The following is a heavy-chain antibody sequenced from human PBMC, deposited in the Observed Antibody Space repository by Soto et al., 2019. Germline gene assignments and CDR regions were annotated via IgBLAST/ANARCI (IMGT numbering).Heavy chain of an antibody. CDR2: MNPNSGNS. V-gene: IGHV1-8*01. CDR3: ARGAYNDYSHWFDP. J-gene: IGHJ5*02. Sequence: QVQLVQSGAEVRKPGASVRVSCKATGYSFTRHDINWLRQAAGQGLEWMWWMNPNSGNSVYAQKFQGRVTMTRNTSITTDYIEVTSLKSEDTAVYFCARGAYNDYSHWFDPWGQGTLVTVSS. CDR1: GYSFTRHD. D-gene: IGHD4-4*01.